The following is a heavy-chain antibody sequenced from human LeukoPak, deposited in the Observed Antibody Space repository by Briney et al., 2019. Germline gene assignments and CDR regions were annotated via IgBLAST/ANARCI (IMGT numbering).Heavy chain of an antibody. J-gene: IGHJ4*02. CDR1: CRSFSGYY. V-gene: IGHV4-34*01. CDR3: AGAGGSRDY. Sequence: SETLSLTCAVYCRSFSGYYWRWIRQPPGKGLEWIGEINHSGSTNYNPSLKSRVTISLDTSKMQFSLKLSSVTAGDTAVYYCAGAGGSRDYWGQGTLVTVSS. D-gene: IGHD3-16*01. CDR2: INHSGST.